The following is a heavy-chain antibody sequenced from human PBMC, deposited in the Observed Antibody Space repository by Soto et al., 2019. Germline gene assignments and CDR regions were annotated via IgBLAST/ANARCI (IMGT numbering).Heavy chain of an antibody. V-gene: IGHV3-53*01. CDR3: ARSKAANYYYYGMDV. Sequence: GGSLRLSCAASGFTFSTYGMQWVRQAPGKGLEWVSVIYSDGSTYYADSVKGRFTISRDNSKNTLYLQMNSLRAEDTAVYYCARSKAANYYYYGMDVWGQGTTVTVSS. D-gene: IGHD6-13*01. J-gene: IGHJ6*02. CDR2: IYSDGST. CDR1: GFTFSTYG.